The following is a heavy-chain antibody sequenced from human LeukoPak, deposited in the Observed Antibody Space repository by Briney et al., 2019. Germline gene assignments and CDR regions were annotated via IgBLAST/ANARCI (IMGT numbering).Heavy chain of an antibody. CDR2: IYYSGST. CDR1: GGSISSSSYY. Sequence: PSETLSLTCTVSGGSISSSSYYWGWIRQPPGKGLEWIGSIYYSGSTYYNPSLKSRVTISVDTSKNQFSLKLSSVTAADTAVYYCARVYYDSSGYYHAFDYWGQGTLVTVSS. CDR3: ARVYYDSSGYYHAFDY. D-gene: IGHD3-22*01. V-gene: IGHV4-39*07. J-gene: IGHJ4*02.